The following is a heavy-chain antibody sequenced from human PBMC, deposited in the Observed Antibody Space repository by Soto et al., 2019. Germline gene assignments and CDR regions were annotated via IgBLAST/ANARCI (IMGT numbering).Heavy chain of an antibody. Sequence: ALVKVSCKASGYTFTSYGISWVRQAPGQGLEWMGWISAYNGNTNYAQKHQGRVTMTTDTSTSTAYMELRSLRSDDTAVYYCARDLPLFREWLSAASNWFDPWGQGTLVTVSS. CDR3: ARDLPLFREWLSAASNWFDP. J-gene: IGHJ5*02. D-gene: IGHD3-10*01. CDR1: GYTFTSYG. V-gene: IGHV1-18*01. CDR2: ISAYNGNT.